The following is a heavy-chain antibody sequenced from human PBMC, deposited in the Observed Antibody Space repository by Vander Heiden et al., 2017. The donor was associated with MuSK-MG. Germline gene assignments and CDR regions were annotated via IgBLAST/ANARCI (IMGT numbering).Heavy chain of an antibody. CDR2: ISGRGDST. D-gene: IGHD3-22*01. CDR3: TKWLRNYDSSGFDI. V-gene: IGHV3-23*01. Sequence: EVQLLESGGGLVQPGGSLRLSCAASGITFDRVTISWVRQGQGKGLEWVSVISGRGDSTYHVDSVKGRFTTSRDNSKKIVYLQMNSLRAEDTATYYCTKWLRNYDSSGFDIWGQGTMVTVSS. J-gene: IGHJ3*02. CDR1: GITFDRVT.